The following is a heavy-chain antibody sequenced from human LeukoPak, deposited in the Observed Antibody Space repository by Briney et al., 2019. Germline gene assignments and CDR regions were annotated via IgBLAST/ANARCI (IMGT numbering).Heavy chain of an antibody. Sequence: ASVKVSCKASGYTFTSYDINWVRQATGQGLEWMGWMNPNSGNTGYAQKFQGRVTMTRNTSISTAYMELSSLRSEDTAVYYCARGLPKTHYYYGMDVWGQGTTVTVSS. CDR1: GYTFTSYD. V-gene: IGHV1-8*01. J-gene: IGHJ6*02. CDR3: ARGLPKTHYYYGMDV. D-gene: IGHD2-21*02. CDR2: MNPNSGNT.